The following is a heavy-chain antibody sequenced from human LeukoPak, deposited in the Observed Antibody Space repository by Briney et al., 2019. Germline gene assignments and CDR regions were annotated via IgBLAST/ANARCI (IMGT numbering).Heavy chain of an antibody. CDR1: GFTVSSNY. CDR2: IYSGGST. Sequence: GGSLRLSCAASGFTVSSNYMSWVRQAPGKGLEWVSVIYSGGSTYYADSVKGRFTISRDNSKNTLYLQMNSLRAEDTAVYYCARIINYYDSSGYYYFAYWGQGTLVTVSS. CDR3: ARIINYYDSSGYYYFAY. D-gene: IGHD3-22*01. J-gene: IGHJ4*02. V-gene: IGHV3-66*01.